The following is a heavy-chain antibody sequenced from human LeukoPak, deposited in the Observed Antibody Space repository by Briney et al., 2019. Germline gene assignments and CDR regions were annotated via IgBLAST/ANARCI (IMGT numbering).Heavy chain of an antibody. D-gene: IGHD6-13*01. CDR2: FSHSASI. CDR1: DYSISSGYY. Sequence: KPSETLSLTCVVSDYSISSGYYWGWIRQPPGKGLEWIGSFSHSASIYYNPSLKSRVSISVDTSKDQFSLRLSSVTAADTAIYYCAIWSGVAAASRDYYYHNYMDVWGKGTTVTVSS. CDR3: AIWSGVAAASRDYYYHNYMDV. J-gene: IGHJ6*03. V-gene: IGHV4-38-2*01.